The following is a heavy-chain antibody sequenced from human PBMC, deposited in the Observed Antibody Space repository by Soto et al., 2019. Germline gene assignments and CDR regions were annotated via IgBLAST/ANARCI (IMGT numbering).Heavy chain of an antibody. CDR2: IDPSDSYT. V-gene: IGHV5-10-1*01. J-gene: IGHJ4*02. CDR3: AISLTYYYDSSGYRGFDY. D-gene: IGHD3-22*01. CDR1: GYSFTSYW. Sequence: GESLKISCNGSGYSFTSYWISWVRQMPWKGLEWMGRIDPSDSYTNYSPSFQGHVTISADKSISTAYLQWSSLKASDTAMYYCAISLTYYYDSSGYRGFDYWGQGTLVTVSS.